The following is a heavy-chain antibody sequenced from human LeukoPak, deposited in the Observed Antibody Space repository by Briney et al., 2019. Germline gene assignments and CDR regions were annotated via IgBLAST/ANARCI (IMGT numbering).Heavy chain of an antibody. CDR2: ISSRNNYI. Sequence: PGGSLRLSCAASGFTFSSYSMNWVRQAPGKGLEWVSSISSRNNYIYYANSVKGRFTISRDNANNSLYLQMNSLRADDTAVYYCARAHNFYGCNSKGVFDIWGQGTLVTVSS. J-gene: IGHJ3*02. D-gene: IGHD4-23*01. CDR3: ARAHNFYGCNSKGVFDI. CDR1: GFTFSSYS. V-gene: IGHV3-21*01.